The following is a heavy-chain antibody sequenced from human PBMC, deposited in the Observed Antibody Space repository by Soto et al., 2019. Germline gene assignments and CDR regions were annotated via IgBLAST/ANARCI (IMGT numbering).Heavy chain of an antibody. CDR2: TTYTGNT. CDR3: ARGRYCLTGRCFPIWFDS. J-gene: IGHJ5*01. CDR1: GGSITSYH. Sequence: SETLSLTCVVAGGSITSYHWSWIRQFPGKGLEWIAYTTYTGNTNYNPSLKSRVTISMDTSKNQVSLKLTSVTAADTAVYFCARGRYCLTGRCFPIWFDSWGQGALVTVSS. D-gene: IGHD7-27*01. V-gene: IGHV4-59*08.